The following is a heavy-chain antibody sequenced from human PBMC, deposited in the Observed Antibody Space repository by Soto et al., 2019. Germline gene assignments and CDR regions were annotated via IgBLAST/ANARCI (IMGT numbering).Heavy chain of an antibody. J-gene: IGHJ5*02. Sequence: EVQMLESGGGLVQPGGSLRLSCAASGFTFSSYAMNWVRQAPGKGLEWVSTISGTGGTTYYADSVTGRFTISRDNSKNTLYLQMNSLSAEDTAVYYCAKRFLDSNTWSSLGPWGQGTLVTVSS. D-gene: IGHD3-3*01. CDR3: AKRFLDSNTWSSLGP. V-gene: IGHV3-23*01. CDR2: ISGTGGTT. CDR1: GFTFSSYA.